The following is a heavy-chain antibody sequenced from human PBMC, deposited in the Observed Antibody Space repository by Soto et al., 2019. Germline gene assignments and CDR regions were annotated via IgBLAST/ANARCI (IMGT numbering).Heavy chain of an antibody. CDR3: VRDRPGPQHYFDY. Sequence: SVKVSCKASGGTFSSYTISWVRQAPGQGLEWMGRIIPILGIANYAQKFQGRVTITADKSTSTAYMELSSLRAEDAAMYYCVRDRPGPQHYFDYWGQGSVVTVSS. V-gene: IGHV1-69*04. CDR2: IIPILGIA. CDR1: GGTFSSYT. D-gene: IGHD3-10*01. J-gene: IGHJ4*02.